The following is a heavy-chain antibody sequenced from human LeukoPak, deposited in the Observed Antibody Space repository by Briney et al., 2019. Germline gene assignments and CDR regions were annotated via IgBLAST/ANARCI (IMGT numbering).Heavy chain of an antibody. CDR2: IYYSGDT. D-gene: IGHD1-26*01. J-gene: IGHJ1*01. CDR3: ARGEGRFGSSLFQH. CDR1: GGSISSYY. V-gene: IGHV4-59*01. Sequence: SETLSLTCTVSGGSISSYYWSWIWQPPPKGLEWMGYIYYSGDTNYDPSLKSRVTISVDTSKNQFSLKLSSVTAADTAVYYCARGEGRFGSSLFQHWGQGTLVTVSS.